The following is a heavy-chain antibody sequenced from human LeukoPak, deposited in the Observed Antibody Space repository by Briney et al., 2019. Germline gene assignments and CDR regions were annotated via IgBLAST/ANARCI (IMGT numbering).Heavy chain of an antibody. V-gene: IGHV3-7*01. CDR2: IKQDGSEK. CDR1: VFTFSSYL. J-gene: IGHJ4*02. CDR3: ARLLNSGWYDYFDY. D-gene: IGHD6-19*01. Sequence: GGSLRLSRAGSVFTFSSYLMSWVHQAPGKGLEWVANIKQDGSEKYYVDSVKGRFTISRDNAKNSLYLQMNSLRAEDTAVYYCARLLNSGWYDYFDYWGQGTLVTVSS.